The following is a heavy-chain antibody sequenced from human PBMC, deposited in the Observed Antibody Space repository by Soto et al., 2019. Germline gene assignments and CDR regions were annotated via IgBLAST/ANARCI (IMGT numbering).Heavy chain of an antibody. Sequence: GGSLRLSCAASGFTFSSYAMSWVRQAPGKGLEWVSAISGSGGSTYYADSVKGRFTISRDNSKNTLYLQMNSLRAEDTAVYYCANTGGDSGWYYYYYMDVWGKGTTVTVSS. V-gene: IGHV3-23*01. J-gene: IGHJ6*03. CDR3: ANTGGDSGWYYYYYMDV. D-gene: IGHD6-19*01. CDR2: ISGSGGST. CDR1: GFTFSSYA.